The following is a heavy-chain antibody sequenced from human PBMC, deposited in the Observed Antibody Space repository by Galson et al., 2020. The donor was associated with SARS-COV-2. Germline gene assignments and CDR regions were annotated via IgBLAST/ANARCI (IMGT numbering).Heavy chain of an antibody. CDR1: GLSFSSYD. J-gene: IGHJ3*02. CDR2: ISFDGINR. D-gene: IGHD1-1*01. V-gene: IGHV3-30*18. CDR3: AKESIGSSGTSFDI. Sequence: GESLKISCAASGLSFSSYDMHWVRQAPGKGLEWVAVISFDGINRYYADSVKGRFTLSRDNSKNTLYLQMNSLRAEDTAVYSCAKESIGSSGTSFDIWGQGTMVTVSS.